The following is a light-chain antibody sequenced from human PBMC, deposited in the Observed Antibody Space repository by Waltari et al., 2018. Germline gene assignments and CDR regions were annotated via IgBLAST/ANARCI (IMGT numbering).Light chain of an antibody. J-gene: IGKJ3*01. Sequence: DIVMTQSPDSLAVSLGERATINCKSSQSVLYSSNNKNSLSWYQQKPGQPPKLRIYGASTRGSGVPDRFSGSGSGTDFTLTISSLQAEDVAVYYCHQYYNTPFTFGPGTKVDIK. CDR3: HQYYNTPFT. CDR2: GAS. CDR1: QSVLYSSNNKNS. V-gene: IGKV4-1*01.